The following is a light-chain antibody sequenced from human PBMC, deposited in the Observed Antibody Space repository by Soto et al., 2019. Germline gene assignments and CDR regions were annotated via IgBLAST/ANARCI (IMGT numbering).Light chain of an antibody. CDR2: GAT. CDR1: QNVLSD. Sequence: EILMTQSPATLSVSPGETATLSCRASQNVLSDLAWYQQKPGQAPRLLVYGATTRAADAPAKFSGSGAGTEFSLLIISLQSEDSATYYCQQYRSWARTFGQGSKVEI. J-gene: IGKJ1*01. CDR3: QQYRSWART. V-gene: IGKV3-15*01.